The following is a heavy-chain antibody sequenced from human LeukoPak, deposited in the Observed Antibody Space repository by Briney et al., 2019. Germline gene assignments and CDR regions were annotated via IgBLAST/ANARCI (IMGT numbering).Heavy chain of an antibody. CDR2: ISAYNGNT. V-gene: IGHV1-18*01. CDR1: GYTFTSYG. Sequence: ASVKVSCKASGYTFTSYGISWVRQAPGQGLEWMGWISAYNGNTNNAQKFQGRVTLTRDITTSKVYIELSRLRSEDTAVYYCARDGRAGAFDIWGQGKMVTVSS. D-gene: IGHD1-1*01. CDR3: ARDGRAGAFDI. J-gene: IGHJ3*02.